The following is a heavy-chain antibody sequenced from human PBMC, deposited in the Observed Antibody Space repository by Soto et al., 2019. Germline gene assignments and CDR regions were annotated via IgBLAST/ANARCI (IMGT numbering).Heavy chain of an antibody. V-gene: IGHV4-59*08. J-gene: IGHJ4*02. CDR1: GGSIGNSY. D-gene: IGHD6-13*01. CDR3: ARHSSSWPIFDY. Sequence: QVQLQESGPGLVKPSETLSLTCTVSGGSIGNSYWSWIPQSPGKGLEWIGYIYYSGSSNYNPSLKRRVSISVDTSKSQFSLKLSSVTAADTAVYYCARHSSSWPIFDYWGRGTLVIVSS. CDR2: IYYSGSS.